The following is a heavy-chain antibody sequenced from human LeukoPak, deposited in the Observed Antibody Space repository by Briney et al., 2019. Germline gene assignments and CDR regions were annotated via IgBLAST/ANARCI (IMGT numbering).Heavy chain of an antibody. V-gene: IGHV3-48*03. CDR1: KFTFSSYE. Sequence: GGSLRLSCEASKFTFSSYEMNWVRQAPGKGLEWVSYISGGGETTYYAESVKGRFTISRDNAKSFLNLQLSGLRAEDTAVYYCARSGSFFDYRGQGTLVTVSS. J-gene: IGHJ4*02. CDR2: ISGGGETT. D-gene: IGHD1-26*01. CDR3: ARSGSFFDY.